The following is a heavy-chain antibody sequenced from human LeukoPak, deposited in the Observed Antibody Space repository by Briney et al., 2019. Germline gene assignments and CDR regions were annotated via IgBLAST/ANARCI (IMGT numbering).Heavy chain of an antibody. V-gene: IGHV4-59*01. Sequence: SETLPLTCTVSGGSISSYYWSWIRQPPGKGLEWIGYIYYSGSTNYNPSLKSRVTISVDTSKNQFSLKLSSVTAADTAVYYCARVGSRGSSAAFDIWGQGTMVTVSS. CDR3: ARVGSRGSSAAFDI. CDR2: IYYSGST. D-gene: IGHD6-6*01. J-gene: IGHJ3*02. CDR1: GGSISSYY.